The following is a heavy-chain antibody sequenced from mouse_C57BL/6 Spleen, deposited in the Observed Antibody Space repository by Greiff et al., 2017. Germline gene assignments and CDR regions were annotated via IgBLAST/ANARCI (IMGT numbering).Heavy chain of an antibody. J-gene: IGHJ4*01. D-gene: IGHD1-1*01. Sequence: QVQLQQSGPELVKPGASVKISCKASGYAFSSSWMNWVKQRPGKGLEWIGRIYPGDGDTNYNGKFKGKATLTADKSSSTAYMQLSSLTSEDSAVYFCATRGVYYYGSSWMDYWGQGTSVTGSS. CDR2: IYPGDGDT. CDR1: GYAFSSSW. V-gene: IGHV1-82*01. CDR3: ATRGVYYYGSSWMDY.